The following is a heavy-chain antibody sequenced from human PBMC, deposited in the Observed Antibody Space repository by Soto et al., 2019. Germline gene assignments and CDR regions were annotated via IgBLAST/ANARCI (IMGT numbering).Heavy chain of an antibody. CDR1: GFSFGSYA. Sequence: GGSLRLSCAASGFSFGSYALSWVRQAPGKGLEWVSTISGSDGKTFYADSVKGRFSISRDTSQSTLYLQMNSLRADDTAMYYCARWSYLDYWGQGTRVTV. J-gene: IGHJ4*02. D-gene: IGHD3-3*01. CDR2: ISGSDGKT. CDR3: ARWSYLDY. V-gene: IGHV3-23*01.